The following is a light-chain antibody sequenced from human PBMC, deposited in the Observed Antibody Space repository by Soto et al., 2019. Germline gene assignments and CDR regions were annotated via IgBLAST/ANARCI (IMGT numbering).Light chain of an antibody. Sequence: QSVLTQPASVSGSPGQSITISCTGTSSDVGGYIYVSWYQQHPGKAPKLMIYEVSNRPSGVSNRFSGSKSGNTASLTISGLQAEDEADYYCSSYTSSITVVFGGGTKVTVL. J-gene: IGLJ2*01. CDR3: SSYTSSITVV. CDR2: EVS. CDR1: SSDVGGYIY. V-gene: IGLV2-14*01.